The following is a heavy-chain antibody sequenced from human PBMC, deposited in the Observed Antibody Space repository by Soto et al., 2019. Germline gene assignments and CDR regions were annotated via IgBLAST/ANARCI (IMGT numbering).Heavy chain of an antibody. CDR3: AKWSGYGDA. Sequence: EVQLLESGGGLVQPGGSLRLSCAASGFSFSTYSMAWVRQAPGKGPEWVSGLSHGGAYTFYADSVKGRFTISVDISQNTVYLKMNSLRTEDTAVYYCAKWSGYGDAWGQGTLVTVSS. V-gene: IGHV3-23*01. CDR2: LSHGGAYT. CDR1: GFSFSTYS. D-gene: IGHD4-17*01. J-gene: IGHJ4*02.